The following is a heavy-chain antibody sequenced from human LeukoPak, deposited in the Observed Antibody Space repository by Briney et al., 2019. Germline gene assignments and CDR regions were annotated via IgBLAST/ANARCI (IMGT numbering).Heavy chain of an antibody. D-gene: IGHD1-26*01. CDR2: IKSKTNGGTT. J-gene: IGHJ4*02. CDR1: GLTFTNAW. CDR3: VTEYSGSFDH. Sequence: GGSLRLSCTASGLTFTNAWMNWVRQAPGKGLEWVALIKSKTNGGTTDYAAPVRGRFTISRDDSKNTLYLQMNSLKTEDTAVYYCVTEYSGSFDHWGQGTLVTVSS. V-gene: IGHV3-15*01.